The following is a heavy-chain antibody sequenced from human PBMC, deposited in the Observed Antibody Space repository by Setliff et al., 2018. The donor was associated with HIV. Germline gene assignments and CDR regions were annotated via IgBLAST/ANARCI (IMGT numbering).Heavy chain of an antibody. J-gene: IGHJ4*02. V-gene: IGHV4-34*01. Sequence: KPSETLSLTCTVYGGSFSGYYWTWIRQPPGKGLEFIGEMNHRGVIKYLSSLKSRVTMAVDTSKKQFSLKLKSVTAADTAVYYCFLFYDDRSGFYWDWGQGTPVTVSS. CDR1: GGSFSGYY. CDR3: FLFYDDRSGFYWD. CDR2: MNHRGVI. D-gene: IGHD3-22*01.